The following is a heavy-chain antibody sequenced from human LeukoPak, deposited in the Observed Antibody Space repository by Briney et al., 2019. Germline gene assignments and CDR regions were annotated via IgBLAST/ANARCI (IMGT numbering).Heavy chain of an antibody. CDR2: INPNSGGT. D-gene: IGHD3-10*01. J-gene: IGHJ4*02. CDR3: ARAPPKLWFGELFNLDY. CDR1: GYTFTGYY. V-gene: IGHV1-2*02. Sequence: GASVKVSCKASGYTFTGYYMRWVRQAPGQGLEWMGWINPNSGGTNYAQKFQGRVTMTRDTSISTAYMELSGLRSDDTAVYYCARAPPKLWFGELFNLDYWGQGTLVTVSS.